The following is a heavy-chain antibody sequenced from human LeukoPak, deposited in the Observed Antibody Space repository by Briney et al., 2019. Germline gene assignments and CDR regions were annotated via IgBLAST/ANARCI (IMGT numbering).Heavy chain of an antibody. Sequence: SETLSLTCTVSGGSISGYYWSWIRQPAGKGLEWIGRIYTSGSTNYNPSLKSRVTMSVDTSKNQFSLKLTSVTAADTALYYCARAVLATKSEHWFDSWGQGTLVTVSS. V-gene: IGHV4-4*07. D-gene: IGHD2-8*01. CDR2: IYTSGST. CDR1: GGSISGYY. CDR3: ARAVLATKSEHWFDS. J-gene: IGHJ5*01.